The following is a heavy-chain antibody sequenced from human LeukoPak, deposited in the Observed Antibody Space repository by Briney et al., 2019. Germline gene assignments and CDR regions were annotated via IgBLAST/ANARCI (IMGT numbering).Heavy chain of an antibody. CDR3: ASLGSRPGYYGSDYYYMDV. CDR1: GDSISSTNW. Sequence: KSSETLSLTCAVSGDSISSTNWWTWVRQPPGKGLEWIGEIYHSGSTNYNSSLKSRVTISVDKSKNQFSLKLSSVTATDTAVYYCASLGSRPGYYGSDYYYMDVWGKGTTVTVSS. CDR2: IYHSGST. J-gene: IGHJ6*03. D-gene: IGHD3-10*01. V-gene: IGHV4-4*02.